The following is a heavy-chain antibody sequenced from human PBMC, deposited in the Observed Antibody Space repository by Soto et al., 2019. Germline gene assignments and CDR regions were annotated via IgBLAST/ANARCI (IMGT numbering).Heavy chain of an antibody. CDR2: IIPIFGTA. J-gene: IGHJ4*02. CDR1: GGSFNRHT. Sequence: QVQLVQSGAEVRKPGSSVRVSCKASGGSFNRHTISWVRQAPGQGLEWMGGIIPIFGTANHAQKFQGRVRIIADESTSTVHMELSSLRSDDTAIYYCARGWGYDSTDYYYAYWGQGTLVIVSS. V-gene: IGHV1-69*01. D-gene: IGHD3-22*01. CDR3: ARGWGYDSTDYYYAY.